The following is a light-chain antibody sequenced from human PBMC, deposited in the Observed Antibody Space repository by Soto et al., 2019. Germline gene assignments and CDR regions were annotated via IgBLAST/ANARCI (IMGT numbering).Light chain of an antibody. Sequence: DIQMTQSPSSLSPSVGNRVTITCRASQNINDCLNWYQQKPRKAPELLIYGASSLQSGVPSRFSGSGYGTDFTLTILILQPEDFRTYFSQHSYSTPLTFGGGTNVEI. CDR1: QNINDC. CDR3: QHSYSTPLT. CDR2: GAS. V-gene: IGKV1-39*01. J-gene: IGKJ4*01.